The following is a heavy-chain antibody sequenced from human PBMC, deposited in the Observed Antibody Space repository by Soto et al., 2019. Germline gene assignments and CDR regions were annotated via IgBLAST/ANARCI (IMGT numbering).Heavy chain of an antibody. CDR3: ARCAPLGWELLCGAFDI. CDR1: GGTFSSYA. D-gene: IGHD1-26*01. CDR2: ILPIFGTA. Sequence: QVQLVQSGAEVKKPGSSVKVSCKASGGTFSSYAISWVRQAPGQGLEWMGGILPIFGTANYAQKFQGRVTITADESTSTAYRELSSLRSEDTAVYYCARCAPLGWELLCGAFDIWGQGTMVTVSS. V-gene: IGHV1-69*01. J-gene: IGHJ3*02.